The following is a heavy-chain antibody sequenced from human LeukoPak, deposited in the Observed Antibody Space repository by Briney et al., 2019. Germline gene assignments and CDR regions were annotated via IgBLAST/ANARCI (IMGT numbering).Heavy chain of an antibody. V-gene: IGHV3-21*01. CDR1: GFTFSSYS. CDR3: ARVARLYYYYMDV. CDR2: ISSSSGYI. J-gene: IGHJ6*03. Sequence: GGSLRLSCAASGFTFSSYSMNWVRQAPGKGLEWVSSISSSSGYIYYADSVKGRFTISRDNAKNSLYLQMNSLRAEDTAVYYCARVARLYYYYMDVWGKGTTVTVSS. D-gene: IGHD2-21*01.